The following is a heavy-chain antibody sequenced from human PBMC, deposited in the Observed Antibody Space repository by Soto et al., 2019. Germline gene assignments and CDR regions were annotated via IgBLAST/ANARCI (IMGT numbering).Heavy chain of an antibody. J-gene: IGHJ5*02. D-gene: IGHD6-25*01. CDR3: ARGGYPNRNGKQPQDREIKNWFDP. CDR1: GYTFTSYA. CDR2: INAGNGNT. V-gene: IGHV1-3*01. Sequence: GASVKVSCKASGYTFTSYAMHWVRQAPGQRLEWMGWINAGNGNTKYSQKFQGRVTITRDTSASTAYMELSSLRSEDTAVYYCARGGYPNRNGKQPQDREIKNWFDPWGQGTLVTVSS.